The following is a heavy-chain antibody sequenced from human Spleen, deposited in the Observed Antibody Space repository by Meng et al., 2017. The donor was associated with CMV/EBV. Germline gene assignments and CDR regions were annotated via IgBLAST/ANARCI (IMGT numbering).Heavy chain of an antibody. CDR3: TRGDFWSGRIYRYYAMDV. D-gene: IGHD3-3*01. V-gene: IGHV3-53*01. J-gene: IGHJ6*02. CDR1: GFTVSSNY. CDR2: IYSGGST. Sequence: GGSLRLSCAASGFTVSSNYMSWVRQAPGKGLEWVSVIYSGGSTYYADSVKGRFTISRDDFKSIAYLQMNSLKTEDTAVYYCTRGDFWSGRIYRYYAMDVWGQGTTVTVSS.